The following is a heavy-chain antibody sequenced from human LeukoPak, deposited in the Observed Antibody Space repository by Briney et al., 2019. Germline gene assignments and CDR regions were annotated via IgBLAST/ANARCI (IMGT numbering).Heavy chain of an antibody. V-gene: IGHV3-7*04. CDR3: ARGGYQLLWY. Sequence: PGGSLRLSCAASGFTFSTYWMSWVRQAPGTGLEWVASIKQDGSVKSYVDSVKGRFTISRDNAKNSLYLQMNSLRAEDTAVYYCARGGYQLLWYWGQGTLVTVSS. D-gene: IGHD2-2*01. J-gene: IGHJ4*02. CDR1: GFTFSTYW. CDR2: IKQDGSVK.